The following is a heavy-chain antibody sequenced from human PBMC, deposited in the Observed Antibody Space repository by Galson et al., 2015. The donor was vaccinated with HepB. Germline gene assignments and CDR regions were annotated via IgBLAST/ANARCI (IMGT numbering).Heavy chain of an antibody. D-gene: IGHD1-26*01. V-gene: IGHV3-7*01. CDR3: ARDRRYLVSGNYYFDL. CDR1: GFIFSSYW. Sequence: SLRLSCAASGFIFSSYWMTWVRQAPGKGLEWVANIKQDGSEKDYVDSVKGRFTISRDNAKNSLYLQMNSLRAEDTAMYYCARDRRYLVSGNYYFDLWGQGTLVTVSS. J-gene: IGHJ4*02. CDR2: IKQDGSEK.